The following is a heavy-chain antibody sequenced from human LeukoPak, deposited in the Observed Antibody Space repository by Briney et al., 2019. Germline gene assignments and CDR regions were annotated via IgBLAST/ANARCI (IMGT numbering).Heavy chain of an antibody. D-gene: IGHD3-10*01. CDR1: GFTFSYAW. J-gene: IGHJ4*02. CDR2: IKSKTDGGTT. V-gene: IGHV3-15*07. CDR3: ARSPLGVAPFDY. Sequence: PGGSLRLSCAASGFTFSYAWMNWVRQAPGKGLEWVGRIKSKTDGGTTDYAAPVKGRFTISRDDSKNMLYLQMNSLKTEDTAVYYCARSPLGVAPFDYWGQGTLVTVSS.